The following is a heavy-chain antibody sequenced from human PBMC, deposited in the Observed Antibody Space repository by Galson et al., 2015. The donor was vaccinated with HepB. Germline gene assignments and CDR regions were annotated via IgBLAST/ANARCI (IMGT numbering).Heavy chain of an antibody. D-gene: IGHD3-3*01. J-gene: IGHJ6*02. CDR3: AKAAWSGYFRGYYYGMDV. Sequence: SLRLSCAASGFTFDDYATYWVRQAPGKGLEWVSGISWNNGTIGYADSVKGRFTISRDTAKNALYLQMNSLRVEDTALYYCAKAAWSGYFRGYYYGMDVWGQGATFTVSS. CDR1: GFTFDDYA. V-gene: IGHV3-9*01. CDR2: ISWNNGTI.